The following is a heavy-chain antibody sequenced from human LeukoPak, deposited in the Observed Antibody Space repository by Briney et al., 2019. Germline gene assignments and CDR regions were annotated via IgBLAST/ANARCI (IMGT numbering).Heavy chain of an antibody. CDR2: ISGSGGST. D-gene: IGHD3-10*01. J-gene: IGHJ4*02. V-gene: IGHV3-23*01. CDR3: AKTHRMVLGAHNFDY. Sequence: GGSLRLSCAAPGFTFSSYAMSWVRQAPGKGLEWVSAISGSGGSTYYADSVKGRFTISRDNSKNTLYLQMNSLRAEDTAVYYCAKTHRMVLGAHNFDYWGQGTLVTVSS. CDR1: GFTFSSYA.